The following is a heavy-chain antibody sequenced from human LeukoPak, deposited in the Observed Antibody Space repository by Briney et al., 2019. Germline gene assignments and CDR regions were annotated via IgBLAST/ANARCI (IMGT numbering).Heavy chain of an antibody. D-gene: IGHD3-22*01. Sequence: PGGSLRLSCAASGFTFSSYSMDWVRQAPGKGLEWVSSISSSSSYIYYADSVKGRFTISRDNAKNSLYLQMNSLRAEDTAVYCCARGYDDSSGYYFPYYFDYWGQGTLVTVSS. V-gene: IGHV3-21*01. CDR3: ARGYDDSSGYYFPYYFDY. CDR1: GFTFSSYS. J-gene: IGHJ4*02. CDR2: ISSSSSYI.